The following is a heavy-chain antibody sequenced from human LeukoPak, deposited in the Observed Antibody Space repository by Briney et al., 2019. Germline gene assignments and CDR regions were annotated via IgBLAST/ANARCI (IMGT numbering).Heavy chain of an antibody. Sequence: PSETLSLTCTVSGGSISSSSYYWGWIRQPPGKGLEWIGSIYYSGSTYYNPSLKSRVTISVDTSKNQFSLKLSSVTAADTAVYYCARDTRTTYSSGWYREGVIDYWGQGTLVTVSS. CDR2: IYYSGST. CDR1: GGSISSSSYY. CDR3: ARDTRTTYSSGWYREGVIDY. J-gene: IGHJ4*02. D-gene: IGHD6-19*01. V-gene: IGHV4-39*07.